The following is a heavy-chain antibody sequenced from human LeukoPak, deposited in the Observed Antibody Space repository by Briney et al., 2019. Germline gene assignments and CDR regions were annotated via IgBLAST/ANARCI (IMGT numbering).Heavy chain of an antibody. V-gene: IGHV3-23*01. CDR2: ISGSGGST. CDR1: GFTFSSYA. CDR3: AKVVFSGSNRRGAFDY. J-gene: IGHJ4*02. D-gene: IGHD1-26*01. Sequence: GGSLRLSCAASGFTFSSYAMSWVRQAPGKGLEWVSGISGSGGSTYYADSVKGRFTISRDNSKNTLYLQMNSLRAEDTAVYYCAKVVFSGSNRRGAFDYWGQGTLVTVSS.